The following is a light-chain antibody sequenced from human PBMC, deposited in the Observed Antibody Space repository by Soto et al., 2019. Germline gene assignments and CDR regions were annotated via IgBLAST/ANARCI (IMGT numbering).Light chain of an antibody. CDR2: SAS. CDR1: QGINSR. J-gene: IGKJ4*01. V-gene: IGKV1-12*01. Sequence: IEMTQSPSSVSASVGDRITITCRASQGINSRLAWYQQKPGKAPNLLIYSASTLQSGVPYRFSGSRSGTDFTLTISSLQPDDFATYYCQQANIIPPIFGGGTKVEI. CDR3: QQANIIPPI.